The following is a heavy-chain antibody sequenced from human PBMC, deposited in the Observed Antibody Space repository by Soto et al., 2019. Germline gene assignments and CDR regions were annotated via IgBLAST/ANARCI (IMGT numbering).Heavy chain of an antibody. J-gene: IGHJ4*02. Sequence: EVQLLESGGGLVQPGGSLRLSCAASGFTFSSYAMRCVRQAPGKGLEWVSAISGSGDSTYYADSVKGRFTVSRDNSKNTLYVQMNSLRAEDTAVYYCARRGSGSYYDYWGQGTLVTVSS. CDR2: ISGSGDST. CDR3: ARRGSGSYYDY. D-gene: IGHD1-26*01. CDR1: GFTFSSYA. V-gene: IGHV3-23*01.